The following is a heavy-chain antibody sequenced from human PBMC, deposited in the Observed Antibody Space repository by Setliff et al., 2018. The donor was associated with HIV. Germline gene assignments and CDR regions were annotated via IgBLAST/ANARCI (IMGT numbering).Heavy chain of an antibody. CDR1: GYSINSGFS. J-gene: IGHJ5*02. CDR2: IYQSGSI. Sequence: ETLSLTCAASGYSINSGFSRAWIRQPPGQGPQCIGSIYQSGSIYYNPSLQSRVTIAVDSSKNQFSLNLFSVTAADTAVYYCARPRRVRSRAWYWFDIWGQGTLVTVSS. CDR3: ARPRRVRSRAWYWFDI. V-gene: IGHV4-38-2*01. D-gene: IGHD6-19*01.